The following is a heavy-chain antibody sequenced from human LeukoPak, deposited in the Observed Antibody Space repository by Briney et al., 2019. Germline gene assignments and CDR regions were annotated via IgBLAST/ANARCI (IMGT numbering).Heavy chain of an antibody. J-gene: IGHJ4*02. CDR2: ISGNGGST. CDR3: ARIGGTVTTNYFDY. Sequence: GGSLRLSRAASGFAFSSYAMHWVRQAPGKGLEFVSAISGNGGSTYYANSVKGRFTISRDNSKNTLYLQMGSLRPEDMAVYYCARIGGTVTTNYFDYWGQGTLVTVSS. CDR1: GFAFSSYA. D-gene: IGHD4-17*01. V-gene: IGHV3-64*01.